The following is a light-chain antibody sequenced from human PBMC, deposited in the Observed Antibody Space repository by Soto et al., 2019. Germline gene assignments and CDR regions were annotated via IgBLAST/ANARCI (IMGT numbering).Light chain of an antibody. CDR3: QQSYNHPLT. J-gene: IGKJ4*01. Sequence: DIQMTQSPSSLSASVGDRVTITCRASQSISSYLNWYQQKPGKAPKLLIYAASSLQSGVPSRFSGSGSGTEFTLTISSLQPEDFGTYYCQQSYNHPLTFGGGTKVELK. V-gene: IGKV1-39*01. CDR1: QSISSY. CDR2: AAS.